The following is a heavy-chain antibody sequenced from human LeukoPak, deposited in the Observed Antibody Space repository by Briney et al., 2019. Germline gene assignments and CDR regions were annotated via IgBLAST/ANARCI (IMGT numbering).Heavy chain of an antibody. CDR2: IYYSGST. V-gene: IGHV4-39*07. CDR1: GGSISSSSYY. Sequence: KPSETLSLTCTVSGGSISSSSYYWGWIRQPPGKGLEWIGSIYYSGSTYYNPSLKSRVTISVDTSKNQFSLKLSSVTAADTAVYYCARSVSGGSWSRRKYNWFDPWGQGTLVTVSS. J-gene: IGHJ5*02. CDR3: ARSVSGGSWSRRKYNWFDP. D-gene: IGHD2-15*01.